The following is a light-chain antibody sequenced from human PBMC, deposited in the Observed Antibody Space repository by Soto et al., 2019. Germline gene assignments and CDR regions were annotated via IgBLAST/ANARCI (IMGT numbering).Light chain of an antibody. Sequence: IQMNQSPPTLSASVGDRVTITCRASQSIRHYLAWYQQMPGKAPKLLIYGASTLQSGVPSRFSGSGSGTEFTLTISSLQPDDFGTYFCQHHNSYSQTFGQGTKVDIK. J-gene: IGKJ1*01. CDR3: QHHNSYSQT. V-gene: IGKV1-5*01. CDR1: QSIRHY. CDR2: GAS.